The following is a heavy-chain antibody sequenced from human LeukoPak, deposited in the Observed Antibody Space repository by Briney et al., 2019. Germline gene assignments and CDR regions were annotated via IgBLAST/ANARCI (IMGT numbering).Heavy chain of an antibody. D-gene: IGHD5-24*01. CDR2: ISSSSHYI. Sequence: GGSLRLSCAASGFTFSSYSLNWVRQAPGMGLEWVSSISSSSHYIYYADSVKGRFTISRDNAKNSLYLQMNSLRAEDTAVYYCARGRSAPYYMDAWGKGTTVTVSS. J-gene: IGHJ6*03. V-gene: IGHV3-21*01. CDR1: GFTFSSYS. CDR3: ARGRSAPYYMDA.